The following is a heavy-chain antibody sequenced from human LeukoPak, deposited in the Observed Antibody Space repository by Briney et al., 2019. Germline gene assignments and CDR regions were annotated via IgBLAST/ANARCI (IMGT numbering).Heavy chain of an antibody. Sequence: ASVTVSCKASGYTFTGYYMHWVRQAPGQGLEWMGGINPNSGGTNYAQKFQGRVTMTRDTSISTAYMELSRLRSDDTAVYYCARPRGWGSYYTGFDYWGQGTLVTVSS. V-gene: IGHV1-2*02. CDR2: INPNSGGT. J-gene: IGHJ4*02. CDR1: GYTFTGYY. CDR3: ARPRGWGSYYTGFDY. D-gene: IGHD3-10*01.